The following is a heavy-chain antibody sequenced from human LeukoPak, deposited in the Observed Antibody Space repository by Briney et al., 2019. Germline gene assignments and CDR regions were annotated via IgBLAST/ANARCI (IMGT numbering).Heavy chain of an antibody. CDR3: ARKSAVRSTSEFDF. CDR1: GYTFTGYY. Sequence: ASLKVSCKASGYTFTGYYINWVRQAPGQGLAWMGWINPNSGGTNYPQKFQGRVTMTSDTSISKAYMELTSLRFDDSAVYYCARKSAVRSTSEFDFWGQGTLVTVSS. D-gene: IGHD2-2*01. CDR2: INPNSGGT. J-gene: IGHJ4*02. V-gene: IGHV1-2*02.